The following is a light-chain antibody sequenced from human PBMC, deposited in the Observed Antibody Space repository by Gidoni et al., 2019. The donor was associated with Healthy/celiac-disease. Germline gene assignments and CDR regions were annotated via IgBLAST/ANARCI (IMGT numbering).Light chain of an antibody. J-gene: IGLJ2*01. Sequence: QHASVSGSPGQSITISCTGTSSDVGGYNYVSWYQHHPGKAPKLMIYDVSNRPSGVSNRFSGSKSGNTASLTISGLQAEDEADYYCSSYTSSSTLVFGGGTKLTVL. V-gene: IGLV2-14*03. CDR2: DVS. CDR1: SSDVGGYNY. CDR3: SSYTSSSTLV.